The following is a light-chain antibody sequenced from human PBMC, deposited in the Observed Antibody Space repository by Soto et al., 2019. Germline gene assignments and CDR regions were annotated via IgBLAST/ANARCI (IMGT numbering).Light chain of an antibody. J-gene: IGKJ1*01. V-gene: IGKV3-15*01. CDR2: GAS. CDR1: QSVSIN. Sequence: EIVMTQSPATLSVSPGERATLSCRASQSVSINLAWYQQKPGQAPRLLIYGASPRATGIPARFSGSGSGTEFTLTIRSLQSEDFAVYYCQQRSNWPATFGQGTKVDIK. CDR3: QQRSNWPAT.